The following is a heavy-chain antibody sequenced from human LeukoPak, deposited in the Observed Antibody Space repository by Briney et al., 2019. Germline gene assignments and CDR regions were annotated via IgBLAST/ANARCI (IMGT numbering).Heavy chain of an antibody. CDR3: ARGPYAYTSSAALGSYNWFDP. CDR2: IYPGDSHT. CDR1: GYSFPNYW. Sequence: GESLKISCKGSGYSFPNYWIGWVRQMPGKGLEWMGIIYPGDSHTRYSPSFQDQVTISVDKSISTAYLQWSSLKASDTAMYYCARGPYAYTSSAALGSYNWFDPWGQGSLVTVSS. D-gene: IGHD2-2*02. V-gene: IGHV5-51*01. J-gene: IGHJ5*02.